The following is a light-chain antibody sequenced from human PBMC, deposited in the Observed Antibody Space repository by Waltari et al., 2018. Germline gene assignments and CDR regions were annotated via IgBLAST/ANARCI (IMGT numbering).Light chain of an antibody. V-gene: IGLV3-1*01. CDR3: QAWDNSAVSTII. CDR1: TLGATY. J-gene: IGLJ2*01. Sequence: SYELAQPPSVSVSPGQTASITCSGDTLGATYVACYQQRQGQPPVLFRYEDDKRPSGIPERFSGSNSGNTATLTISGTQAMDEADYYCQAWDNSAVSTIIFGGGTTLTVL. CDR2: EDD.